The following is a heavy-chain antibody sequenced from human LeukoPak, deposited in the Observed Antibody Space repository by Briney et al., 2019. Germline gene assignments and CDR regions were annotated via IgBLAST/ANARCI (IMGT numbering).Heavy chain of an antibody. CDR1: GFSFTNYA. CDR3: AKANWVPNADAVW. D-gene: IGHD1-1*01. CDR2: IRGSGET. V-gene: IGHV3-23*01. Sequence: PGGSLRLSCVASGFSFTNYAMSWVRQAPARGPEWVSSIRGSGETFYADSVKGRSTLSRDDSRNTVYLQLNNLRVEDTAIYYCAKANWVPNADAVWWGQGAQVTVSS. J-gene: IGHJ4*02.